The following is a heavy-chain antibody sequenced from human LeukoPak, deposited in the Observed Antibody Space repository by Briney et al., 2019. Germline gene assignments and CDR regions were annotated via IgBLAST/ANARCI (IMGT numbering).Heavy chain of an antibody. CDR3: AKTLPIAGNTTYVYYGMDV. V-gene: IGHV3-23*01. Sequence: GGSLRLSCAASGFTFSSYAMSWVRQAPGKGLEWVSALSGSGGNTYYADSVKGRFTISRDSSKNTLHLQMNSLRAEDTAVYYCAKTLPIAGNTTYVYYGMDVWGQGTTVTVSS. D-gene: IGHD6-13*01. J-gene: IGHJ6*02. CDR1: GFTFSSYA. CDR2: LSGSGGNT.